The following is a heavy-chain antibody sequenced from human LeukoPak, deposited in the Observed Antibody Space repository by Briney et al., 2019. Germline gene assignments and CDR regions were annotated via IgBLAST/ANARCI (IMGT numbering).Heavy chain of an antibody. CDR2: IGTVGDT. CDR3: ARFGPDAFDI. D-gene: IGHD3-16*01. V-gene: IGHV3-13*01. J-gene: IGHJ3*02. CDR1: GFTFSDYD. Sequence: GGSLRLSCAASGFTFSDYDMPWVRQVTGRGLEWVSTIGTVGDTYYRDSVKGRFTISRENANNSLYLQMNSLRGGDTAVYYCARFGPDAFDIWGPGTMVTVSS.